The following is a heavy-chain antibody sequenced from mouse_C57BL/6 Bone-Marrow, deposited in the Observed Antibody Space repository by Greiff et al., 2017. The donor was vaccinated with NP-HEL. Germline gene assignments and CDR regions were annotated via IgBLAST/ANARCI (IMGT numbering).Heavy chain of an antibody. J-gene: IGHJ2*01. CDR1: GFTFSSYG. Sequence: VQLKESGGDLVKPGGSLKLSCAASGFTFSSYGMSWVRQTPDKRLEWVATISSGGSYTYYPDSVKGRFTISRDNAKNTLYLQMSSLKSEDTAMYYCARLITTVVAPSFDYWGQGTTLTVSS. CDR3: ARLITTVVAPSFDY. CDR2: ISSGGSYT. V-gene: IGHV5-6*01. D-gene: IGHD1-1*01.